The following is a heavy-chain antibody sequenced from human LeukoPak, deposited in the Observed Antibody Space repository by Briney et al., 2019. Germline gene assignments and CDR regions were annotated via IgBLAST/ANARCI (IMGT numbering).Heavy chain of an antibody. V-gene: IGHV3-23*01. J-gene: IGHJ4*02. D-gene: IGHD2-2*01. CDR3: AKVNWCSATCADA. CDR1: GFTFSNDD. CDR2: ISGDGYRT. Sequence: GGSLRLSCAASGFTFSNDDLYWVRQAPGKGLEWVSGISGDGYRTYYAGSVKGRFTISRDNSKNTLSLQMNSLRAEDTAVYYCAKVNWCSATCADAWGQGILVTVSS.